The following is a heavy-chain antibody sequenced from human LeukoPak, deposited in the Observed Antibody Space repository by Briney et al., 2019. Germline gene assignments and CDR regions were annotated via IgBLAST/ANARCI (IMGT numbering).Heavy chain of an antibody. CDR3: ARDDFSQGYSFYGMDV. CDR2: VWHDGSNK. D-gene: IGHD2/OR15-2a*01. CDR1: GFTFSTYG. J-gene: IGHJ6*02. Sequence: GGSLRLSCAASGFTFSTYGMHWVRQAPGKGLEWVAVVWHDGSNKYYADSVKGRFTISRDNSKNTLSLQMSSLRAEDTAVYYRARDDFSQGYSFYGMDVWGQGTTVTVSS. V-gene: IGHV3-33*01.